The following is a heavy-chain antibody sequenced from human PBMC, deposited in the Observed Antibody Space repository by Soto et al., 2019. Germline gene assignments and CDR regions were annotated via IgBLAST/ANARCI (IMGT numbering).Heavy chain of an antibody. V-gene: IGHV3-33*01. CDR3: ARVGRYDFWIGYYTDYYYYYYGMDV. J-gene: IGHJ6*02. CDR1: GFTFSSYG. CDR2: IWYDGSNK. Sequence: PGGSLRLSCAASGFTFSSYGMHWVRQAPGKGQEWVAVIWYDGSNKYYADSVKGRFTISRDNSKNTLYLQMNSLRAEDTAVYYCARVGRYDFWIGYYTDYYYYYYGMDVWGQGTTVTVSS. D-gene: IGHD3-3*01.